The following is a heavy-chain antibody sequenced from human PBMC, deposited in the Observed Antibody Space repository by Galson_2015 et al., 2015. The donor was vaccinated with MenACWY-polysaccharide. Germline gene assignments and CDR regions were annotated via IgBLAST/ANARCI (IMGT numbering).Heavy chain of an antibody. CDR3: AREGGGYAPNWFDP. CDR2: ISSSSSTI. D-gene: IGHD5-12*01. Sequence: SLRLSCAASGFTFSSYSMNWVRQAPGKGLEWVSYISSSSSTIYYADSVKGRFTISRDNAKNSLYLQMNSLRAEDTAVYYCAREGGGYAPNWFDPWGQGTLVTVSS. CDR1: GFTFSSYS. V-gene: IGHV3-48*01. J-gene: IGHJ5*02.